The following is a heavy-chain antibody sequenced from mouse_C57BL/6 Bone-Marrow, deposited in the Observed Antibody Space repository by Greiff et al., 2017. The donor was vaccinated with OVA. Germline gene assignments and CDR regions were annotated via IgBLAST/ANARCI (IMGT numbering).Heavy chain of an antibody. J-gene: IGHJ2*01. D-gene: IGHD2-4*01. CDR2: IYPGDGDT. V-gene: IGHV1-82*01. CDR3: ARAGLDDYDEYYFDY. Sequence: QVQLKESGPELVKPGASVKISCKASGYAFSSSWMNWVKQRPGKGLEWIGRIYPGDGDTNYNGKFKGKATLTADKSSSTAYMQLSSLTSEDSAVYVCARAGLDDYDEYYFDYWGQGTTLTVSS. CDR1: GYAFSSSW.